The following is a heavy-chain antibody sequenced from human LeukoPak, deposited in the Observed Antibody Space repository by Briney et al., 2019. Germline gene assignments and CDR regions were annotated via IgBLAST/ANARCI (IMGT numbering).Heavy chain of an antibody. J-gene: IGHJ3*02. CDR1: GFTFSSYE. V-gene: IGHV3-48*03. D-gene: IGHD2-21*01. CDR2: ISSSGSTI. CDR3: ASYITQTIRHAFDI. Sequence: GGSLRLSCAASGFTFSSYEMNWVRQAPGKGLDWVSYISSSGSTIYYADSVKGRFTISRDNAKNSLYLQMNSLRAEDTALYHCASYITQTIRHAFDIWGQGTMVTVSS.